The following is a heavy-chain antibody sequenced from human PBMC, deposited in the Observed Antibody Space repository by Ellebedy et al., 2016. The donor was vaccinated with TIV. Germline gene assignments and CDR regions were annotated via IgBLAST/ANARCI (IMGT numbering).Heavy chain of an antibody. CDR2: ITGGGDTT. V-gene: IGHV3-23*01. J-gene: IGHJ4*02. D-gene: IGHD3-22*01. CDR1: GFTFSSHG. CDR3: ALFYYDTSGYTDSFGY. Sequence: GESLKISCAASGFTFSSHGMAWVRQAPGKGLEWLSGITGGGDTTYYADSVKGRFTVSRDNAKNTLYLQMNSLRAEDTAVYYCALFYYDTSGYTDSFGYWGQGTLVTVSS.